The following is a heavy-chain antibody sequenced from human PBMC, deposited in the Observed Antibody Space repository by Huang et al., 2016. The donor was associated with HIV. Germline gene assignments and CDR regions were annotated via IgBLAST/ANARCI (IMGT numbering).Heavy chain of an antibody. CDR2: MNPKSGKV. CDR3: ARGFGINYNHEAFDV. V-gene: IGHV1-8*01. J-gene: IGHJ3*01. Sequence: QIQLAQSGAEVKKPGASVKVSCKASGYTFTNYDINWVRQASGQGREWMGGMNPKSGKVGYTKKFQGRVAMLRNSSINTSYLEVTSLTSEDTAVYYCARGFGINYNHEAFDVWGQGTMVTVSS. D-gene: IGHD3-10*01. CDR1: GYTFTNYD.